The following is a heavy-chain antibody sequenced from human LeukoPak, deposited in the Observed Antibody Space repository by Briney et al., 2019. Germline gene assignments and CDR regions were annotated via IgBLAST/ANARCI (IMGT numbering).Heavy chain of an antibody. V-gene: IGHV3-48*02. CDR2: IRSSGSTI. CDR1: GFTFSSYA. Sequence: GGSLRLSCAASGFTFSSYAMSWVRQAPGKGLERVSYIRSSGSTIYYADSVKGRFTISRDNAKNSLYLQMNSLRDEDTAVYYCARDPAHSSGPFDCWGQGTLVTVSS. J-gene: IGHJ4*02. D-gene: IGHD3-22*01. CDR3: ARDPAHSSGPFDC.